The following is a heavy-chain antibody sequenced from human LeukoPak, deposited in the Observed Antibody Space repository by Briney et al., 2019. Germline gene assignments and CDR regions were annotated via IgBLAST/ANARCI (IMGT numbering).Heavy chain of an antibody. Sequence: PGGSLRLSCAASGFTFSNYGMHWVRQAPGKGLEWVAVIWYDGGNKYYADSVKGRFTISRDNSKNTVYLQMNSLRVEDAAVYYCARDPRGSPYYFDYWGQGTLVTVSS. D-gene: IGHD1-26*01. V-gene: IGHV3-33*01. J-gene: IGHJ4*02. CDR3: ARDPRGSPYYFDY. CDR1: GFTFSNYG. CDR2: IWYDGGNK.